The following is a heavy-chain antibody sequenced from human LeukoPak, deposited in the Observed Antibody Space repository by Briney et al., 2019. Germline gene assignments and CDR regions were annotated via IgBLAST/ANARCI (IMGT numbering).Heavy chain of an antibody. CDR2: INPNSGGT. V-gene: IGHV1-2*02. D-gene: IGHD4-17*01. Sequence: ASVKVSCKASGGTFSSYAISWVRQAPGQGLEWMGWINPNSGGTNYAQKFQVRVTMTRDTSISTAYMELSRLRSDDTAVYYCASRVDYGDFDYWGQGTLVTVSS. CDR1: GGTFSSYA. CDR3: ASRVDYGDFDY. J-gene: IGHJ4*02.